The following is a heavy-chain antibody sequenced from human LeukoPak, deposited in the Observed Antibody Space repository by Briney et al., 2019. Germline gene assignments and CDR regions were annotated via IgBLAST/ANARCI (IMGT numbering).Heavy chain of an antibody. V-gene: IGHV3-30*04. Sequence: GGSLRLSCAASGFSFSSYAIHWIRLAPGKGLEWVALISFDGSNKYYAASVNGRFTDSRDNSKNTLYLQMNSLTAADTAVYYCARGAGAYYYGSGNSFDPWGQGTLVTVSS. J-gene: IGHJ5*02. D-gene: IGHD3-10*01. CDR2: ISFDGSNK. CDR3: ARGAGAYYYGSGNSFDP. CDR1: GFSFSSYA.